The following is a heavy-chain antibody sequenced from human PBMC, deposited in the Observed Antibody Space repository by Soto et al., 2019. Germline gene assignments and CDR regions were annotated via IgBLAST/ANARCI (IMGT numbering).Heavy chain of an antibody. CDR1: GFTVSSNY. D-gene: IGHD2-21*02. J-gene: IGHJ4*02. CDR3: AKDDVSGDGLWLVSD. CDR2: IYSGGST. V-gene: IGHV3-53*01. Sequence: HPGGSLRLSCAASGFTVSSNYMSWVRQAPGKGLEWVSVIYSGGSTYYADSVKGRFTISRDNSKNTVYLQMNSLRAEDTAMYYCAKDDVSGDGLWLVSDWGQGTPVTVSS.